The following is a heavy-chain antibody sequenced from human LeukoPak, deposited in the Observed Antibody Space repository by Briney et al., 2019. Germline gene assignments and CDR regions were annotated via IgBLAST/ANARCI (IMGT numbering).Heavy chain of an antibody. CDR1: GFTFGDTW. J-gene: IGHJ4*02. D-gene: IGHD3/OR15-3a*01. V-gene: IGHV3-7*03. Sequence: PGGSLRLSCAASGFTFGDTWMNWVRQVPGQGLEWVANIKQDGSEKFYVASVKGRFTISRDNGKSSLYLQMNSLSAEDTALYYCATSYDMGWLIGYWGQGTLVTVSS. CDR3: ATSYDMGWLIGY. CDR2: IKQDGSEK.